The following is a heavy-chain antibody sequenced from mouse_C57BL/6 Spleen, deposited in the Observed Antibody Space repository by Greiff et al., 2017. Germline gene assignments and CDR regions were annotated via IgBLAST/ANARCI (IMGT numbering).Heavy chain of an antibody. D-gene: IGHD6-1*01. V-gene: IGHV1-55*01. CDR2: IYPGSGST. J-gene: IGHJ2*01. CDR1: GYTFTSYW. CDR3: ARKGGNLYYFDY. Sequence: QVQLQQPGAELVKPGASVKMSCKASGYTFTSYWITWVKQRPGQGLEWIGDIYPGSGSTNYNEKFKSKATLTVDTSSSTAYMQLSSLTSEDSAVYYCARKGGNLYYFDYWGKGTTLTVSS.